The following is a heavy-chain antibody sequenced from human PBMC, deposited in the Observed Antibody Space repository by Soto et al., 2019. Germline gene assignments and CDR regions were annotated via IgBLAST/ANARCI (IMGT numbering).Heavy chain of an antibody. CDR3: ASNNYDISGYTYFDF. Sequence: GASVKVSCKASGYTFTSYYMHWVRQAPGQGLEWMGIINPSTGTTSYAQRFQGRVTMTRDTSTSTVYMELSSLRSEDTAVYFCASNNYDISGYTYFDFWGQGTLVTVS. J-gene: IGHJ4*02. CDR1: GYTFTSYY. V-gene: IGHV1-46*03. D-gene: IGHD3-22*01. CDR2: INPSTGTT.